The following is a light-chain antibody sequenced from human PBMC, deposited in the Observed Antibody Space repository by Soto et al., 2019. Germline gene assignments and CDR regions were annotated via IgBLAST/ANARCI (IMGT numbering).Light chain of an antibody. Sequence: QSALTQPPSVSGSPGQSVAISCTGTSSDVGSYNRVSWYQQPPGTAPKLMIYDVSNRPSGVPDRFSGSKSGNTASLTISGVQAEEEADYYCGSYTSSSTYVFGTGTKVTVL. V-gene: IGLV2-18*02. J-gene: IGLJ1*01. CDR1: SSDVGSYNR. CDR2: DVS. CDR3: GSYTSSSTYV.